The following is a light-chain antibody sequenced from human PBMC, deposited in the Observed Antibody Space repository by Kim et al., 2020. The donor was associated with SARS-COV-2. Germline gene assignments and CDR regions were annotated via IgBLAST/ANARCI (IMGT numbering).Light chain of an antibody. Sequence: QSVLTQPPSASGTPGQRVTISCSGSSSNIGSNTVNWYQQLPGTAPKLLIYSNNQRPSGVPARFSGSKSGTSASLAISGLPSEDEADYYCAAWDDSLNGWVFGGGTQLTVL. CDR2: SNN. V-gene: IGLV1-44*01. CDR3: AAWDDSLNGWV. J-gene: IGLJ3*02. CDR1: SSNIGSNT.